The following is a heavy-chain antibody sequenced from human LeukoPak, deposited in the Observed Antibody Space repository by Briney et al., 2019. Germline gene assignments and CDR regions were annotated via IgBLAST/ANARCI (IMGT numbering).Heavy chain of an antibody. CDR2: ILDDGSNK. V-gene: IGHV3-30*03. J-gene: IGHJ4*02. Sequence: GGSLRLSCSASGFSFNNHVMHWVRRAPGKGLEWVAVILDDGSNKYYGDSVKGRFTISRDTSNNTLYLQMNSLRAEDTAVYYCARSGGYYYDSSGLNYWGQGTLVTVSS. CDR1: GFSFNNHV. CDR3: ARSGGYYYDSSGLNY. D-gene: IGHD3-22*01.